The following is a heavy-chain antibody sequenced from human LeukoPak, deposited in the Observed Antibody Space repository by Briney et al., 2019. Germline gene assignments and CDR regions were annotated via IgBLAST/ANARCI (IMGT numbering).Heavy chain of an antibody. CDR1: GYSFTNYL. D-gene: IGHD6-19*01. V-gene: IGHV5-51*01. J-gene: IGHJ4*02. CDR3: ASSCVAGYGHVLDY. Sequence: GASLKISCKGSGYSFTNYLICWGRPMPGKVLEWMGIIYPGDSDTRYSPSLQGQLTISADKSISTAYLQWSSLKASDTAMYYSASSCVAGYGHVLDYWGQGTLVTVSS. CDR2: IYPGDSDT.